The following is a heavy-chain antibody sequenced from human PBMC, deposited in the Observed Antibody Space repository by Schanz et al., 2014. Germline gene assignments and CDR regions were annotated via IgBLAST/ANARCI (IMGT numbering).Heavy chain of an antibody. V-gene: IGHV3-30-3*01. J-gene: IGHJ5*01. CDR1: GFSFSSYT. D-gene: IGHD3-16*01. Sequence: VQLLESGGGLVQPGESLRLSCAASGFSFSSYTMSWVRQAPGKGLEWVAVMSYDGSNKYYADSVKGRFTISRDTPKNTLYLQMNSLRADDTAVYYCAKDLYNYGIFDSWGQGTLVTVSS. CDR3: AKDLYNYGIFDS. CDR2: MSYDGSNK.